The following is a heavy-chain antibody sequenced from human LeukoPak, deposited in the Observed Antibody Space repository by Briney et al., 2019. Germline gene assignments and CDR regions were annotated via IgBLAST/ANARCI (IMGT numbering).Heavy chain of an antibody. Sequence: PSETLSLTCTVSGGSISSGDYYWSWIRQPPGKGLEWIGYIYYSGSTYYNPSLKSRVTISVDTSKNQFSLKLTSVTAVDTAVYYCARGDSSGHPAFDYWGQGTLVTVSS. J-gene: IGHJ4*02. CDR3: ARGDSSGHPAFDY. CDR1: GGSISSGDYY. D-gene: IGHD3-22*01. V-gene: IGHV4-30-4*02. CDR2: IYYSGST.